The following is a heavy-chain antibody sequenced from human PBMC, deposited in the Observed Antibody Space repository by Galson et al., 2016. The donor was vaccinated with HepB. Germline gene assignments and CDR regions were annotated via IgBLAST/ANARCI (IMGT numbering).Heavy chain of an antibody. Sequence: SLRLSCAASGFTFDAYAMHWVRQAPGKGLEWVSGISWQSGHIGYADSVKGRFTISRDNAKNSLYLQMNSLRTEDTALYYCAKATLGAATFYYGMGVWGHGATVIVAS. CDR1: GFTFDAYA. V-gene: IGHV3-9*01. J-gene: IGHJ6*02. D-gene: IGHD1-26*01. CDR3: AKATLGAATFYYGMGV. CDR2: ISWQSGHI.